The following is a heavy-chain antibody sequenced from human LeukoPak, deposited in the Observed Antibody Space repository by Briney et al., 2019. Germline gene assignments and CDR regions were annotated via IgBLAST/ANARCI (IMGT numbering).Heavy chain of an antibody. CDR3: AKESNGRRFDFDY. Sequence: GGSLRLSCAASGFISRDYPMSWVRQTPGKGLEWVSSISAGGGGTYYADSVKGRFTVSRDDSKNTLYLQMNSLRVEDTALYYCAKESNGRRFDFDYWGQGTLATVSS. CDR1: GFISRDYP. J-gene: IGHJ4*02. D-gene: IGHD1-26*01. CDR2: ISAGGGGT. V-gene: IGHV3-23*01.